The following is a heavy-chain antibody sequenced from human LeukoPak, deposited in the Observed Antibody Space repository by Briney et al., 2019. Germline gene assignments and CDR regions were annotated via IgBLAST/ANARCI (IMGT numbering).Heavy chain of an antibody. V-gene: IGHV3-21*01. CDR2: ISSSSSYI. D-gene: IGHD1-26*01. CDR1: GFTFNNYW. J-gene: IGHJ4*02. Sequence: GGSLRLSCEASGFTFNNYWMNWVRQAPGKGLEWVSSISSSSSYIYYADSVKGRFTISRDNAKNSLYLQMNSLRAEDTAVYYCAREKSGSFDYWGQGTLVTVSS. CDR3: AREKSGSFDY.